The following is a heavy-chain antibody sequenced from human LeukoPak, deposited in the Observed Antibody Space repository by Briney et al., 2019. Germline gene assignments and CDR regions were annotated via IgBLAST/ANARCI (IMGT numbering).Heavy chain of an antibody. D-gene: IGHD2-2*01. J-gene: IGHJ5*02. CDR3: ATLNWDDGVVSGFDR. CDR2: IRQDGNEI. Sequence: GGSLRLSCAASGFSFRNSWMSWVRQAPGKGLEWVANIRQDGNEIYYMDSVKGRFTISRDNAKKSLSLQMNLLRAEDTAVYYCATLNWDDGVVSGFDRWGQGILVTVSS. V-gene: IGHV3-7*01. CDR1: GFSFRNSW.